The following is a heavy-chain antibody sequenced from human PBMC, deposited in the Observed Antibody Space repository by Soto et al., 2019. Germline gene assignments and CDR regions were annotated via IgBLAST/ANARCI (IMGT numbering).Heavy chain of an antibody. J-gene: IGHJ4*02. D-gene: IGHD3-22*01. Sequence: QLQLQESGPGLVKPSETLSLTCTVSGGSISSSSYYWGWIRQPPGKGLEWIGSIYYSGSTYYNPSLKSRVTISVDTSKNQFSLKLSSVTAADTAVYYCASLRITMIVVVTQIDYWGQGTLVTVSS. CDR1: GGSISSSSYY. CDR3: ASLRITMIVVVTQIDY. CDR2: IYYSGST. V-gene: IGHV4-39*01.